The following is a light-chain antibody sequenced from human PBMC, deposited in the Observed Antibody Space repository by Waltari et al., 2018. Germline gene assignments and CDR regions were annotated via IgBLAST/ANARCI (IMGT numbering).Light chain of an antibody. J-gene: IGLJ3*02. Sequence: HSALAQPASVSGSPGQSITISCTGTSSDVGAYNYVSWYQQHPGKAPRLMIYDVNNRPSGVSNRFSGSKSGNTPSLTISGLQAEDEADYYCSSFTRASSWVFGGGTKLTV. CDR1: SSDVGAYNY. CDR2: DVN. CDR3: SSFTRASSWV. V-gene: IGLV2-14*03.